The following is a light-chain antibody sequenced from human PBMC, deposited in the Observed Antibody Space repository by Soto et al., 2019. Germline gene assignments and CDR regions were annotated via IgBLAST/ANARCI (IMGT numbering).Light chain of an antibody. CDR1: SSDVGAYDF. CDR2: DVT. CDR3: SSYTTSSTLEVL. J-gene: IGLJ2*01. V-gene: IGLV2-14*03. Sequence: QSALTQPASVSGSPGQSITISCTGNSSDVGAYDFVSWYQHHPGKAPKLMIYDVTNRPSGIANRFSGSKSGYTASLTISGLQAEDEADYYCSSYTTSSTLEVLFGGGTKLTVL.